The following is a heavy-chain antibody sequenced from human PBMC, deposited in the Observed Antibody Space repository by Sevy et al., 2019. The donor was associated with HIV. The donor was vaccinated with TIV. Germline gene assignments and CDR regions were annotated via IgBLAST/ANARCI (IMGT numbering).Heavy chain of an antibody. Sequence: SETLSLTCTVSGGSISSSSYYWGWICQPPGKGLEWIGSIYYSGSTYYNPSLKSRVTISVDTSKNQFSLKLSSVTAADTAVYYCARSEGGCSGGSCYYDDAFDIWGQGTMVTVSS. CDR2: IYYSGST. CDR1: GGSISSSSYY. D-gene: IGHD2-15*01. V-gene: IGHV4-39*01. J-gene: IGHJ3*02. CDR3: ARSEGGCSGGSCYYDDAFDI.